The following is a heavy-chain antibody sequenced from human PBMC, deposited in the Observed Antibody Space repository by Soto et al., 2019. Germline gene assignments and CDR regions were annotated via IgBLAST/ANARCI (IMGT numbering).Heavy chain of an antibody. CDR3: ARDYYGSGSYYNHGY. D-gene: IGHD3-10*01. CDR1: GDSISSYY. V-gene: IGHV4-59*12. J-gene: IGHJ4*02. CDR2: IYYSGNT. Sequence: SETLSLTCTVSGDSISSYYWSWIRQPPGKGLEWIGYIYYSGNTNYNPSLKSRVTISVDTSKNQFSLKLSSVTAADTAVYYCARDYYGSGSYYNHGYWGQGILVTVSS.